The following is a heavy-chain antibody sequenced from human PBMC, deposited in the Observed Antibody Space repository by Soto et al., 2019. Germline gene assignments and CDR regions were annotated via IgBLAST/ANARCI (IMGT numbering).Heavy chain of an antibody. Sequence: SVKVLCKASGGTFSSYAISWVRQAPGQGLEWMGGIIPIFGTANYAQKFQGRVTITADESTSTAYMELSSLRSEDTAVYYCARDRSFAGITGTIYYYYGMDVWGQGTTVTVSS. CDR1: GGTFSSYA. J-gene: IGHJ6*02. CDR3: ARDRSFAGITGTIYYYYGMDV. CDR2: IIPIFGTA. V-gene: IGHV1-69*13. D-gene: IGHD1-7*01.